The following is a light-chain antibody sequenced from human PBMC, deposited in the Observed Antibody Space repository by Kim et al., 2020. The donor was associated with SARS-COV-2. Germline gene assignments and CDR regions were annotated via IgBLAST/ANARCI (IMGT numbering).Light chain of an antibody. Sequence: QSALTQPASVSGSPGHSIIISCTGSTADIGSYDYVSWYQQHPGKAPKLLIYDVSNRPSGVSHRVSGSKSGSTASLTISGLQADDEDDYYCASYTRSSTVVFGGGTQLTFL. V-gene: IGLV2-14*03. CDR3: ASYTRSSTVV. CDR2: DVS. CDR1: TADIGSYDY. J-gene: IGLJ3*02.